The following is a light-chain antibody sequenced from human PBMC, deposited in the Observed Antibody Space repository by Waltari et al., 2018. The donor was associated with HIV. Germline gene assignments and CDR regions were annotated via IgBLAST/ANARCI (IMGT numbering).Light chain of an antibody. CDR2: TNN. Sequence: QSVLTQPPSASGTPGQRVTISCSGSSSNIGRNYVYWYQQLPGTAPKLLIYTNNQRPSGVPDRFSGSKSGTSASLAISGLRSEDEADYYCAAWDDSLSVGVFGGGTKLTVL. CDR3: AAWDDSLSVGV. V-gene: IGLV1-47*01. CDR1: SSNIGRNY. J-gene: IGLJ2*01.